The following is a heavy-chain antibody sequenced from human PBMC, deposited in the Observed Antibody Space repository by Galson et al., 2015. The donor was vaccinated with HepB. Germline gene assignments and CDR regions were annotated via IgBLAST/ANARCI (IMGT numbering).Heavy chain of an antibody. CDR3: AKVVDSSSSCDY. CDR1: GFPFSSYG. J-gene: IGHJ4*02. V-gene: IGHV3-30*18. D-gene: IGHD6-6*01. Sequence: SLRLSCAASGFPFSSYGMHWVRQAPGKGLEWVAVISYDGSNKYYADSVKGRFTISRDNTKNTLYLQMNSLRAEDTAVYYCAKVVDSSSSCDYWGQGTLVTVSS. CDR2: ISYDGSNK.